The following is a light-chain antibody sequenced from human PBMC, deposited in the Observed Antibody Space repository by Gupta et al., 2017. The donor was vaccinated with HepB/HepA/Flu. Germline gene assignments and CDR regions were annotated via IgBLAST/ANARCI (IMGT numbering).Light chain of an antibody. Sequence: DIHMTKSPSLLSTSVGDRVTITCRASQTINNFLAWYQQKPGKVPKLLIYAASTLQSGVPSRFSASGSGTEFTLTISSLQPEDLATYYCQKYDVAPLTFGPGTKVDLK. CDR1: QTINNF. CDR2: AAS. V-gene: IGKV1-27*01. J-gene: IGKJ3*01. CDR3: QKYDVAPLT.